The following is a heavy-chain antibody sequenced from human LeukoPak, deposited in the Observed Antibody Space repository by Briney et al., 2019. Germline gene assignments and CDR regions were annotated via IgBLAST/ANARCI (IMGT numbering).Heavy chain of an antibody. Sequence: SETLSLTCAVYGGSFSGYYWSWIRQPPGKGLEWIGEINHGGSTSYNPSLKSRVTISVDTSKNQFSLKLSSVTAADTAVYYCARGLERRGYSGYDRNFDYWGQGTLVTVSS. J-gene: IGHJ4*02. CDR2: INHGGST. CDR3: ARGLERRGYSGYDRNFDY. CDR1: GGSFSGYY. V-gene: IGHV4-34*01. D-gene: IGHD5-12*01.